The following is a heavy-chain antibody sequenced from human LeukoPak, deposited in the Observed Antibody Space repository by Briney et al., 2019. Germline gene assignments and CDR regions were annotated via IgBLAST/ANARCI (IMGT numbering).Heavy chain of an antibody. V-gene: IGHV3-23*01. J-gene: IGHJ4*02. CDR2: ISGSGGSS. Sequence: AGSLRLSCAASGFTFSSYAMNWLRQAPGKGLEWLSAISGSGGSSYYADSVEGRLIISRDNSKNILYLQINSLRAEDTAVYYCAKDPEVRWLLHFDYSGQGALVTASS. D-gene: IGHD2-15*01. CDR1: GFTFSSYA. CDR3: AKDPEVRWLLHFDY.